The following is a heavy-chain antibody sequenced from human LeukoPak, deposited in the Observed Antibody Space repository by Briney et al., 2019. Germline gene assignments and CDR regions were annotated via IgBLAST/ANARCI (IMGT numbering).Heavy chain of an antibody. D-gene: IGHD1-1*01. J-gene: IGHJ4*02. Sequence: PGGSLRLSCAASGFTFDDYAMHWFRQAPGRGLEWVSGISWNSGSIGYADSVKGRFTISRDNAKNSLYLQMNSLRAEDTALYYCAKDSGGGSLVRRPFDYWGQGTLVTVSS. CDR2: ISWNSGSI. CDR3: AKDSGGGSLVRRPFDY. CDR1: GFTFDDYA. V-gene: IGHV3-9*01.